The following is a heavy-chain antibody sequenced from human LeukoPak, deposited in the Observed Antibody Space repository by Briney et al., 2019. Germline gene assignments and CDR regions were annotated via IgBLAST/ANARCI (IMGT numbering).Heavy chain of an antibody. CDR1: GGSISSYY. V-gene: IGHV4-4*07. J-gene: IGHJ3*02. D-gene: IGHD6-6*01. CDR2: IYTSGST. CDR3: ARALGASHDAFDI. Sequence: ASETLSLTCTASGGSISSYYWSWIRQPAGKGLEWIGRIYTSGSTNYNPSLKSRVTMSVDASKNQFSLKLSSVTAADTAVYYCARALGASHDAFDIWGQGTMVTVSS.